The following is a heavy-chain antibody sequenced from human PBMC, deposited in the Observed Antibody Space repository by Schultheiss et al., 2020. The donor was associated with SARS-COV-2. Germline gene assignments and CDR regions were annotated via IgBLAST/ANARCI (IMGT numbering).Heavy chain of an antibody. CDR2: IIPIFGTA. CDR1: GGTFNYYA. CDR3: AIQLDTSGYYYGMDV. D-gene: IGHD1-1*01. J-gene: IGHJ6*02. V-gene: IGHV1-69*06. Sequence: SVKVSCKASGGTFNYYAISWVRQAPGQGLEWMGGIIPIFGTANYAQKFQGRVTITADKSTSTAYMELSSLRSEDTAMYYCAIQLDTSGYYYGMDVWGQGTTVTVSS.